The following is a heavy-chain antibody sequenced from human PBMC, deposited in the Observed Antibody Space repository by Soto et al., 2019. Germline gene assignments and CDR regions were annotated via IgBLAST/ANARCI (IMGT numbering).Heavy chain of an antibody. J-gene: IGHJ6*02. CDR3: ARVNYGDYYYGMDV. D-gene: IGHD4-17*01. V-gene: IGHV4-59*01. CDR2: ISYTGSA. Sequence: ETLSLTCTVSGVSINYSYWTWIRQPPGNGLEWIGYISYTGSANYNASLKSRLTISVDTSKNQFSLKLSSVTAADTALYYCARVNYGDYYYGMDVWGQGTTVTVSS. CDR1: GVSINYSY.